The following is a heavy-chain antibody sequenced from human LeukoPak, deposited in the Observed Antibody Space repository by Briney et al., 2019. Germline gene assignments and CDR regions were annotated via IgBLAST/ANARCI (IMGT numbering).Heavy chain of an antibody. D-gene: IGHD2/OR15-2a*01. V-gene: IGHV3-30*02. CDR2: IRYDGSNK. J-gene: IGHJ4*02. CDR1: GFTFSNYG. Sequence: GGSLRLSCGASGFTFSNYGMLWVRQAPGKGLEWVVFIRYDGSNKLYADSVKGRFTISRDNSKNTLYLQMNSLRAEDTAIYFCARGAFYDYWGQGTLVTVSS. CDR3: ARGAFYDY.